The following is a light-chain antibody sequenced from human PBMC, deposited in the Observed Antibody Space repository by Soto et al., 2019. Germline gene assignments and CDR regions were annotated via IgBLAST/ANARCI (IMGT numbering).Light chain of an antibody. Sequence: SSELTQTPSVSVSPGQTARITCSGDKLGNKYTCWYQQKPGQSPVLVIYEDVKRPSGIPERFSGSNSGNTATLTISGAQPMDEAVYYCQTWDNRSVIFGGGTKLTVL. CDR3: QTWDNRSVI. J-gene: IGLJ2*01. CDR1: KLGNKY. CDR2: EDV. V-gene: IGLV3-1*01.